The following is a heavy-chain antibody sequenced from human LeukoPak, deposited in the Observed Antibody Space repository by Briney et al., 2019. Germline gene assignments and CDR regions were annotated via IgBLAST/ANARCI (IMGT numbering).Heavy chain of an antibody. D-gene: IGHD3-22*01. CDR3: AASPYYYDSSGYWNAFDI. J-gene: IGHJ3*02. V-gene: IGHV1-2*02. Sequence: GASVKVSCKASGYTFTGYYMHWVRQAPGQGLEWMGWINPNSGGTNYARKFQGRVTMTRDTSISTAYMELSRLRSDDTAVYYCAASPYYYDSSGYWNAFDIWGQGTMVTVSS. CDR1: GYTFTGYY. CDR2: INPNSGGT.